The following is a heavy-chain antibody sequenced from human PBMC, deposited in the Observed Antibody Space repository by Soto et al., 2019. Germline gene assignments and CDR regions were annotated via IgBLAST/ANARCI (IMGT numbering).Heavy chain of an antibody. D-gene: IGHD3-16*02. V-gene: IGHV3-66*01. CDR2: IYSGGTT. J-gene: IGHJ4*02. CDR3: ARDRGTYPGPFDF. Sequence: EVQVVESGGGLVQPGESLRLSCAASGFTVSNNYMTWVRQAPGKGLEWVSVIYSGGTTYYTDSVNGRFTISRDNSKNTLYLLMNNLRAEDTAVYYCARDRGTYPGPFDFWGQGTLVTVSS. CDR1: GFTVSNNY.